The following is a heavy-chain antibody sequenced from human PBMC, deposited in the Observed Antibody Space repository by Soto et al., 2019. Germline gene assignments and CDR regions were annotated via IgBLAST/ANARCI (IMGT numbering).Heavy chain of an antibody. CDR1: GQSFSGHS. V-gene: IGHV4-34*01. CDR3: ARGSGIVALPGELEDVKYDY. J-gene: IGHJ4*02. Sequence: QVQLQQWGAGLVKPSETLSLSCAVYGQSFSGHSWAWIRQPPGKGLEWIGEINESGSTYYNPSLKSRVTISIDTCNNQFSLKLSSVSAADTAAYFCARGSGIVALPGELEDVKYDYWGQGTLVNVSS. CDR2: INESGST. D-gene: IGHD1-1*01.